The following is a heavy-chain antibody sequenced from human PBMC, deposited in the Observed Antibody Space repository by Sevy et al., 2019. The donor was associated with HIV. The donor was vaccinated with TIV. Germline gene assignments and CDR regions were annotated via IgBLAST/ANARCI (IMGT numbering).Heavy chain of an antibody. CDR2: VYYSGTT. V-gene: IGHV4-59*13. CDR1: GGSISSYF. Sequence: SETLSLTCTVSGGSISSYFWTWIRETPGKGLEWIGNVYYSGTTNYNPSLKSRVTMSLDTSKNQFSLDLTSVTAADTAVYYCARDSAVIPRGLVYWGQGAQVTVSS. J-gene: IGHJ4*02. D-gene: IGHD3-9*01. CDR3: ARDSAVIPRGLVY.